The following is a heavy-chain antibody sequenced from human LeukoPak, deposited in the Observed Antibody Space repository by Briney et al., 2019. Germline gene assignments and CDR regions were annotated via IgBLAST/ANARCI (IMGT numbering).Heavy chain of an antibody. Sequence: SETLSLTCTVSGGSISSSSYYWGWIRQPPGKGLEWIGSIYYSGSTYYNPSLKSRVTISVDTSKNQFSLKLSSVTAADTAVYYCARDGAFGSSFDYWGQGTLVTVSS. V-gene: IGHV4-39*07. CDR3: ARDGAFGSSFDY. CDR2: IYYSGST. D-gene: IGHD6-6*01. CDR1: GGSISSSSYY. J-gene: IGHJ4*02.